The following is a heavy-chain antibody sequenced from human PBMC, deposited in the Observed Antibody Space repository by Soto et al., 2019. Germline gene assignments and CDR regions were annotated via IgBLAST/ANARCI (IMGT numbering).Heavy chain of an antibody. CDR2: IYSGGTT. V-gene: IGHV3-66*01. D-gene: IGHD3-10*01. Sequence: EVQLVESGGGLVQPGGSLRLSCAGSALTASKNYMSWVRQPPGKGLEWVSVIYSGGTTYYADSVKDRFSISRDNSKSTLYLQMDNLRAGGTAVYYCARGGSGSDWDYYGMDVWGQGTTVTVSS. CDR1: ALTASKNY. CDR3: ARGGSGSDWDYYGMDV. J-gene: IGHJ6*02.